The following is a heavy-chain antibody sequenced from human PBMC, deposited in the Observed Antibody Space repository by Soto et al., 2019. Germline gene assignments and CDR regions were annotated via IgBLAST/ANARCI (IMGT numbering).Heavy chain of an antibody. V-gene: IGHV3-30*18. D-gene: IGHD3-22*01. J-gene: IGHJ4*02. Sequence: QVQLVESGGGVVQPGRSLRLSCAASGFTFSSYGMHWVRQAPGKGLEWVAVISYDGSNKYYADSVKGRFTISRDKSKNTLYLQMNSLRAEDTAVYYCAKEGAYYYDSSGYYLDYWGQGTLVTVSS. CDR2: ISYDGSNK. CDR1: GFTFSSYG. CDR3: AKEGAYYYDSSGYYLDY.